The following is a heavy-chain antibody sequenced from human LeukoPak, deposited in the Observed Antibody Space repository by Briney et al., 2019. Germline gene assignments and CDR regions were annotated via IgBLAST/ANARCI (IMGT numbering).Heavy chain of an antibody. D-gene: IGHD4-11*01. V-gene: IGHV5-51*01. CDR3: ARQRDYMFDY. CDR1: GYTFTSYW. J-gene: IGHJ4*02. Sequence: GESLKISCXGSGYTFTSYWIGWVREMPGKGLEWMGIIYPGDSDTRDSPSFQGQVTISADKSISTAYLQWSSLQASDTAMYYCARQRDYMFDYWGQGTLVTVSS. CDR2: IYPGDSDT.